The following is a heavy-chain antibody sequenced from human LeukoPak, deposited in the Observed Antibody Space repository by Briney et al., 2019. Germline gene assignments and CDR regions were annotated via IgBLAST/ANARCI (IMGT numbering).Heavy chain of an antibody. CDR2: IYSGGRT. V-gene: IGHV3-66*01. J-gene: IGHJ4*02. CDR3: ARDSDRYYFDY. Sequence: GGSLRLSCAASGFTVSSNYMSWVRQAPGKGLEWVSVIYSGGRTYYADSVKGRFTISRDNSKNTLYLQMNSLRAEDTAAYYCARDSDRYYFDYWGQGTLVTVSS. CDR1: GFTVSSNY. D-gene: IGHD1-14*01.